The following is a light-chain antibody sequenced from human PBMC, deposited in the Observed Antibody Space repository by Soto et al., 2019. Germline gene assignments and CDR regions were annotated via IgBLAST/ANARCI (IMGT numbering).Light chain of an antibody. CDR2: AAS. V-gene: IGKV1-27*01. CDR1: QGIGVY. CDR3: QKYNSAPLT. Sequence: DIQMTQSPSSLSASLGDRVTITCRARQGIGVYLAWFQQKPGNAPKLLIYAASTLQSGVPSRFSGSGSGTDFTLTVSSLQPEDVATYYCQKYNSAPLTFGGGTRVDIK. J-gene: IGKJ4*01.